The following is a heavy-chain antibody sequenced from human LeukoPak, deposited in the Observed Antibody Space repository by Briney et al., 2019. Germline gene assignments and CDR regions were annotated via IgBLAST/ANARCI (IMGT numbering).Heavy chain of an antibody. Sequence: SKTLSLTCTVSGGSISSYYWSWIRQPPGKGLEWIGYIYYSGSTNYNPSLKSRVTISVDTSKNQFSLKLSSVTAADTAVYYCAKVKQQLAPYDAFDIWGQGTMVTVSS. D-gene: IGHD6-13*01. CDR2: IYYSGST. CDR1: GGSISSYY. V-gene: IGHV4-59*01. J-gene: IGHJ3*02. CDR3: AKVKQQLAPYDAFDI.